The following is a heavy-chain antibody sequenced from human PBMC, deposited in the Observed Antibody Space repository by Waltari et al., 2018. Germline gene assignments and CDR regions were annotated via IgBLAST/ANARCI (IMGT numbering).Heavy chain of an antibody. CDR1: GFTFSSYS. J-gene: IGHJ4*02. Sequence: EVQLVESGGGLVKPGGSLRLSCAASGFTFSSYSMNWVRQAPGKGLEWVSSISSSSSYIYYADSVKGRFTISRDNAKNSLYLQMNSLRAEDTAVYYCVSGTTGTTTSRGFDYWGQGTLVTVSS. CDR3: VSGTTGTTTSRGFDY. D-gene: IGHD1-1*01. CDR2: ISSSSSYI. V-gene: IGHV3-21*01.